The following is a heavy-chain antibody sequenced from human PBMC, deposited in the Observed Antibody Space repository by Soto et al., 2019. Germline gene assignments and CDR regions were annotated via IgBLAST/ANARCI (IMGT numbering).Heavy chain of an antibody. CDR1: GFTFSSYG. CDR3: AKTFGGSLKSDRMVYASTDYYYYYGMDV. CDR2: ISYDGGNK. V-gene: IGHV3-30*18. D-gene: IGHD2-8*01. J-gene: IGHJ6*02. Sequence: QVQLVESGGGVVQPGRSLRLSCAASGFTFSSYGMHWVRQAPGKGLEWVAVISYDGGNKYYADSVKGRFTISRDNSKNTLYLQMNILRAEDTAVYYCAKTFGGSLKSDRMVYASTDYYYYYGMDVWGQGTTVTVSS.